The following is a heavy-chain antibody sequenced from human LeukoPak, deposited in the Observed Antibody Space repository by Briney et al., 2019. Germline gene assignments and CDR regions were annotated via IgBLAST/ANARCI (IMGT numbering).Heavy chain of an antibody. Sequence: QAGGSLRLSCAASGFTFTSFGMHWVRQAPGKGLEWVAFIRNDGDVIYYAESVKGRFTISRDNSKNTVYLQLNSLRAEDTAVYYCAREIYQLLGDNWFDPWGQGTLVTVSS. V-gene: IGHV3-30*02. J-gene: IGHJ5*02. CDR3: AREIYQLLGDNWFDP. CDR2: IRNDGDVI. D-gene: IGHD2-2*01. CDR1: GFTFTSFG.